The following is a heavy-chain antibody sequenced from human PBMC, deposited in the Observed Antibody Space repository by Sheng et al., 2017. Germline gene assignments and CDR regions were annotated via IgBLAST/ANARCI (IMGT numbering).Heavy chain of an antibody. J-gene: IGHJ4*01. Sequence: EVQLVESGGGLVQPGGSLRLSCEASGFTFSSYALSWVRQAPGKGLEWVSLITRNGGNTYYTDSVRGRFTISSDNSKNTLFLQMNSLRAEDTAVYFCAKSLFNGDYVIGHWGPGILVTVSS. CDR1: GFTFSSYA. CDR2: ITRNGGNT. D-gene: IGHD4-17*01. V-gene: IGHV3-23*04. CDR3: AKSLFNGDYVIGH.